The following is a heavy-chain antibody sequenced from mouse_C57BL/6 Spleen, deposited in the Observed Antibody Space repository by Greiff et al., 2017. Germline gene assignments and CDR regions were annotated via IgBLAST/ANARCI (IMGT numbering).Heavy chain of an antibody. CDR3: AYALDYAMDY. CDR1: GYTFTDYN. Sequence: EVQLHQSGPELVKPGASVKMSCKASGYTFTDYNMHWVKQSHGKSLEWIGYINPNNGGTSYNQKFKGKATLTVNKSSSTAYMELRSLTSEDSAVYYCAYALDYAMDYWGQGTSVTVSS. V-gene: IGHV1-22*01. CDR2: INPNNGGT. J-gene: IGHJ4*01.